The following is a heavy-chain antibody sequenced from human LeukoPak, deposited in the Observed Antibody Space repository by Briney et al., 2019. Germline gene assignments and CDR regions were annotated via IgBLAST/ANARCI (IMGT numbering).Heavy chain of an antibody. J-gene: IGHJ4*02. CDR3: ARDRPRYCSSTSCYESPFI. V-gene: IGHV3-48*03. D-gene: IGHD2-2*01. Sequence: GGSLRLSCAASGFTFSSCEMNWVRQAPGKGLEWVSYISSSGSTIYYADSVKGRFTISRDNAKNSLYLQMNSLRAEDTAVYYCARDRPRYCSSTSCYESPFIWGQGTLVTVSS. CDR1: GFTFSSCE. CDR2: ISSSGSTI.